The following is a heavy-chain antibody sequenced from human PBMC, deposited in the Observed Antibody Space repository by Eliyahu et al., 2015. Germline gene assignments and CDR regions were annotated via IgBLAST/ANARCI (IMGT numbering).Heavy chain of an antibody. CDR3: ARGVGNNSGWFDP. V-gene: IGHV1-2*02. J-gene: IGHJ5*02. Sequence: QVLLVQSGAEVRKPGASVKISCKASGXDFTDNXIHWVRQAPGQGLEWMGWINPNNGGTHLIETFRGRVTLTRDSSLSTAYMELTSPTSDDTAVYYCARGVGNNSGWFDPWGQGTLVTVSS. CDR1: GXDFTDNX. CDR2: INPNNGGT. D-gene: IGHD5-24*01.